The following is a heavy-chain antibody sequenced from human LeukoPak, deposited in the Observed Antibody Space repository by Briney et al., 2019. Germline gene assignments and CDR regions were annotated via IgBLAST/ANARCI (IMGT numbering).Heavy chain of an antibody. V-gene: IGHV3-30*04. CDR3: AKDYYGSGSYYIHFDY. J-gene: IGHJ4*02. Sequence: GRSLRLSCAASGFTFSSYAMHWVRQAPGKGLEWVAVISYDGSNKYYADSVKGRFTISRDNSKNTLYLQMNSLRAEDTAVYYCAKDYYGSGSYYIHFDYWGQGTLVTVSS. CDR1: GFTFSSYA. D-gene: IGHD3-10*01. CDR2: ISYDGSNK.